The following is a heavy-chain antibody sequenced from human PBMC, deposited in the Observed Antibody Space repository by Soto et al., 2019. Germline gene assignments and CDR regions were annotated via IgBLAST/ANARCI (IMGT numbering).Heavy chain of an antibody. V-gene: IGHV3-23*01. D-gene: IGHD2-2*01. J-gene: IGHJ4*02. CDR3: AKDRGDIVVVPAAMERQDY. Sequence: TGGSLRLSCAASGFNFSSYAMSWVRQAPGKGLEWVSAISGSGGSTYYADSVKGRFTISRDNSRNTLYLQMNSLRAEDTAVYYCAKDRGDIVVVPAAMERQDYWGQGTLVTVSS. CDR1: GFNFSSYA. CDR2: ISGSGGST.